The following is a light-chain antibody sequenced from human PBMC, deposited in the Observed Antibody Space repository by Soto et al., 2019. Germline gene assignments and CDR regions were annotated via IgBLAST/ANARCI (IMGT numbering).Light chain of an antibody. CDR3: SSYAGSDNFV. CDR1: ASDVGGYDY. V-gene: IGLV2-8*01. Sequence: QSVLTQPPSASGSPGQSVTISCTGTASDVGGYDYVSWYQQRPGKAPQLIIFEVAKRPSGVPDRFSGSKSGNTASLTVSGLQAEDEADYFCSSYAGSDNFVFGTGTKPPS. J-gene: IGLJ1*01. CDR2: EVA.